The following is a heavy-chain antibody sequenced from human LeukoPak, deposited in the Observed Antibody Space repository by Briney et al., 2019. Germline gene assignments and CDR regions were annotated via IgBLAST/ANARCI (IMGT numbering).Heavy chain of an antibody. CDR3: ARESVIYYDSSGYYHLFDY. V-gene: IGHV1-18*01. CDR2: ISGYNGNT. D-gene: IGHD3-22*01. Sequence: GASVKVSCKASGYTFTSYGISWVRQAPGQGLEWMGWISGYNGNTNYAQKLQGRVTVTTETSTSTAYMELRSLRSDDTAVYYCARESVIYYDSSGYYHLFDYWGQGTLVTVSS. J-gene: IGHJ4*02. CDR1: GYTFTSYG.